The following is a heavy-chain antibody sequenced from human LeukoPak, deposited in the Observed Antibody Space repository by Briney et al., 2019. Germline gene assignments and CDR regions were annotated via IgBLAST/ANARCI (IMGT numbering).Heavy chain of an antibody. V-gene: IGHV1-2*02. CDR1: GYTFTGHY. J-gene: IGHJ5*02. CDR3: ARSYDFWSGPPFDP. CDR2: INPNSGGT. Sequence: ASVKVSCKASGYTFTGHYMHWVRQAPGQGLEWMGWINPNSGGTKYAQKFQGRVTLTRDTSISTAYMEQSRLRCDDTAVYYCARSYDFWSGPPFDPWGQGTLVTVSS. D-gene: IGHD3-3*01.